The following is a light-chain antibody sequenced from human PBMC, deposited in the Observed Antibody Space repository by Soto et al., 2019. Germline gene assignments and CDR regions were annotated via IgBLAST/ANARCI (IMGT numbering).Light chain of an antibody. CDR3: QQYNNWTST. CDR1: QSVITN. CDR2: AAS. V-gene: IGKV3-15*01. J-gene: IGKJ1*01. Sequence: EIVMTQSPATLSVSPGERATLSCRASQSVITNLAWYQEKSGQDPRLLIYAASTRATDIPARFSGSGSGTEFNLTISNLQSEDFVVYYCQQYNNWTSTFGQGTKVDIK.